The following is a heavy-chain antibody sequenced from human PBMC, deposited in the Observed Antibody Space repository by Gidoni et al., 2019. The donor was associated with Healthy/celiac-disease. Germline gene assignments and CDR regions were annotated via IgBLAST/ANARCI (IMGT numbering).Heavy chain of an antibody. CDR2: IYSGGST. CDR3: ARELTTVTNYYYYYGMDV. Sequence: EVQLVESGGGLIQPGGSLRLSCAASGFTVRSKYMSWVRQAPGKGLEWVSVIYSGGSTYYADSVKGRFTISRDNSKNTLYLQMNSLRAEDTAVYYCARELTTVTNYYYYYGMDVWGQGTTVTVSS. V-gene: IGHV3-53*01. J-gene: IGHJ6*02. D-gene: IGHD4-17*01. CDR1: GFTVRSKY.